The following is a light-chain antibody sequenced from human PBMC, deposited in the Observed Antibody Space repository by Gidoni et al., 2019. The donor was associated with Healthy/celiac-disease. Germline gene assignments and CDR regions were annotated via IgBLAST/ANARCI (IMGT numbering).Light chain of an antibody. CDR1: QSVLYSSNNKNY. Sequence: DIVMTQSPDSLAVSLGERATINCKSSQSVLYSSNNKNYLAWYQQKPGQPPKLLIYWASTRESGVPDRFSGSGSGTDFTLTISSLQAEDVAVYYCQQYYSTPWXFXQGTXVEIK. J-gene: IGKJ1*01. CDR3: QQYYSTPWX. CDR2: WAS. V-gene: IGKV4-1*01.